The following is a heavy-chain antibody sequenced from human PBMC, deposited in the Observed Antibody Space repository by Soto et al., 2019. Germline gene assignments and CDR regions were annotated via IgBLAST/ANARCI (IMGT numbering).Heavy chain of an antibody. J-gene: IGHJ6*02. CDR3: ARVGGGLASLGYYGMDV. D-gene: IGHD3-10*01. Sequence: QVQLVQSGAEVKKTGASVKVSCKASGYTFIGYYIHWVRQAPGQGLEWMGWINPNSGGTNYSQRFKGWVAMTRDMSISTAYMELSRLKSDDTAGYYCARVGGGLASLGYYGMDVWGQGTTVTVSS. V-gene: IGHV1-2*04. CDR2: INPNSGGT. CDR1: GYTFIGYY.